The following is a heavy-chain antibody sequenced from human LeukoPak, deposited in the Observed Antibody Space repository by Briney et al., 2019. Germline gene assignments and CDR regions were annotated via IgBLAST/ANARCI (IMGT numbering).Heavy chain of an antibody. CDR2: THTSGST. Sequence: SETLSLTCTVSGGSMTHYFWNWIRQPPGKGLEWIGYTHTSGSTDYSRSLKSRVTISLDTSKNQFSLMLSSVTAADTAVYFCARATQRYCSGTTCFPYWFDTWGQGTLATVSS. CDR3: ARATQRYCSGTTCFPYWFDT. CDR1: GGSMTHYF. D-gene: IGHD2-2*01. V-gene: IGHV4-4*09. J-gene: IGHJ5*02.